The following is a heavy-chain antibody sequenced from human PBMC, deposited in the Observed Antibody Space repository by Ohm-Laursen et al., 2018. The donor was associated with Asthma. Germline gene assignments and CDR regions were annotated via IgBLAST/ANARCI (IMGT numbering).Heavy chain of an antibody. CDR3: ARGAFYYESTGYYFFDH. V-gene: IGHV4-31*02. Sequence: SETLSLTCTVSGGSISSGGYYWSWIRQHPGKGLERIGYINYRGLTYSNPSLRSRVTVSVDTAKNQFSLNLTSVTAADTAVYYCARGAFYYESTGYYFFDHWGQGALVTVSS. CDR1: GGSISSGGYY. D-gene: IGHD3-22*01. CDR2: INYRGLT. J-gene: IGHJ4*02.